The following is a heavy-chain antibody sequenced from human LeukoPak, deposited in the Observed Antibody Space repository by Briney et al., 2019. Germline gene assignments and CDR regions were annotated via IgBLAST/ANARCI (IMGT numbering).Heavy chain of an antibody. CDR3: ARTGYSYGYLYYYYGMDV. CDR1: GGTFSSYA. Sequence: GASVKVSCKASGGTFSSYAISWVRQAPGQGLEWMGGIIPIFGTANYAQKFQGRVTMTRNTSISTAYMELSSLRSEDTAVYYCARTGYSYGYLYYYYGMDVWGQGTTVTVSS. D-gene: IGHD5-18*01. V-gene: IGHV1-69*05. J-gene: IGHJ6*02. CDR2: IIPIFGTA.